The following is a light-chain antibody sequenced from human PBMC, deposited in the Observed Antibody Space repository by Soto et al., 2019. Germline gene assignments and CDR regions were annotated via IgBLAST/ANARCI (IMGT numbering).Light chain of an antibody. CDR1: ETISSHY. CDR2: GAS. V-gene: IGKV3-20*01. Sequence: PGERATLSCRASETISSHYIAWYQQKPGQAPRLLIFGASTRATGIPDRFSGSWSGTDFTLTISRLEPEDFAVYYCQNFGDSPFTFGLGTKVDIK. CDR3: QNFGDSPFT. J-gene: IGKJ3*01.